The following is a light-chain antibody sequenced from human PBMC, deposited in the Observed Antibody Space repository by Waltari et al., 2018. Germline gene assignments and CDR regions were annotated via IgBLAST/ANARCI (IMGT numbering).Light chain of an antibody. CDR3: YQHSRGYS. J-gene: IGKJ2*03. CDR2: SAS. CDR1: QSVSSY. V-gene: IGKV3-11*01. Sequence: VILTQSPATLSLSPGERATLSCRASQSVSSYLAWYQQKPGQAPRLLIHSASSRATGIPDRFRGSGSGTEFTLIISRLEPEDVGVYHCYQHSRGYSFGQGTKVEIK.